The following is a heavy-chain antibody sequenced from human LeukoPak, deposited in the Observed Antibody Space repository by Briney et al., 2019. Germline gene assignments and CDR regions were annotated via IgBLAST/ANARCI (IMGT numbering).Heavy chain of an antibody. CDR1: GGSISSGSYY. CDR2: IYTSGNT. D-gene: IGHD3-22*01. Sequence: SETLSLTCTVSGGSISSGSYYWTWIRQPAGKGLELIGRIYTSGNTNYNPSLKSRVTISVDTSKNQFSLKLSSVTAADTAVYYCARKSRSSSGYYYRGWFDPWGQGTLVTVSS. V-gene: IGHV4-61*02. J-gene: IGHJ5*02. CDR3: ARKSRSSSGYYYRGWFDP.